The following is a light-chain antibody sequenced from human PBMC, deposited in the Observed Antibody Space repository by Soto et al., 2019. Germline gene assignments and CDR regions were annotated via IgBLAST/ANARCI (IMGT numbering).Light chain of an antibody. Sequence: DIQMTQSPTSLSASVGDRVTITCRASQSISRYLNWYQQKPGKAPKLLIYGASTLQGGVQSRFSGSGSGTDFTLTINSLQPEDFASYFCHQSYSTPHTFGQGTKLETK. CDR3: HQSYSTPHT. J-gene: IGKJ2*01. V-gene: IGKV1-39*01. CDR2: GAS. CDR1: QSISRY.